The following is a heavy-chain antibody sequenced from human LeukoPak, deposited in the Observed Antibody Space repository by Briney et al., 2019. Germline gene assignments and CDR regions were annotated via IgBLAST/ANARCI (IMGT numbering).Heavy chain of an antibody. Sequence: GGSLRLSCAASGFTFSSYGIHWVRQARGKGLEWVAFIRYDGSHKYYADSVKGRFTISRDNSKNTLYLQMNSLRAEDTAVYYCAKDPYNWNYGNYFDYWGQGTLVTVSS. D-gene: IGHD1-7*01. CDR2: IRYDGSHK. CDR3: AKDPYNWNYGNYFDY. CDR1: GFTFSSYG. V-gene: IGHV3-30*02. J-gene: IGHJ4*02.